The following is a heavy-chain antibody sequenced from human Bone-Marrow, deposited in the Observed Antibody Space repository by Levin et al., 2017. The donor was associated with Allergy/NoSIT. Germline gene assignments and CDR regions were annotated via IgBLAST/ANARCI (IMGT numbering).Heavy chain of an antibody. J-gene: IGHJ5*02. Sequence: ASVKVSCKASGYTFNNYGINWVRQAPGQGLEWMGWSSVYNSFTKFAQKFQGRVTLTTDTSTSTAFMELRSLRSDDTAIYYCARDVKAYCSSSSCYRGTWFDPWGQGTLVTVSS. CDR3: ARDVKAYCSSSSCYRGTWFDP. V-gene: IGHV1-18*01. CDR2: SSVYNSFT. CDR1: GYTFNNYG. D-gene: IGHD2-2*02.